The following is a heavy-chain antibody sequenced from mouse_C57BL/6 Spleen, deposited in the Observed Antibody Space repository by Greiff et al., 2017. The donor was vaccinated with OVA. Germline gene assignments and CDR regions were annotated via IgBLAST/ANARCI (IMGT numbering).Heavy chain of an antibody. V-gene: IGHV1-59*01. CDR3: ARSYSNPYAMDY. Sequence: QVQLKQPGAELVRPGTSVKLSCKASGYTFTSYWMHWVKQRPGQGLEWIGVIDPSDSYTNYNQKFKGKATLTVDTSSSTAYMQLSSLTSEDSAVYYCARSYSNPYAMDYWGQGTSVTVSS. J-gene: IGHJ4*01. CDR1: GYTFTSYW. CDR2: IDPSDSYT. D-gene: IGHD2-5*01.